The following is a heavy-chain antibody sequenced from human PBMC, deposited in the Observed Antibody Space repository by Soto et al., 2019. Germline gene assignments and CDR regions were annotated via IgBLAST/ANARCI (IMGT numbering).Heavy chain of an antibody. J-gene: IGHJ6*02. Sequence: GGSLRLSCSISGLIIRNYAMHWVRQAPGMGLEYLAVSHGGDGQTTNYLADSVKGRFTVTRDNSKSMLFLQMTSLKTEDTAVYYCVGDNYGMDVWGQGTTVTVSS. CDR2: GGDGQTT. V-gene: IGHV3-64D*06. D-gene: IGHD3-10*01. CDR3: VGDNYGMDV. CDR1: GLIIRNYA.